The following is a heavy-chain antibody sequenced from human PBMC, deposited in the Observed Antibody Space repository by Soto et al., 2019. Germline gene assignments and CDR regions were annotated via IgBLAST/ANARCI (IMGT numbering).Heavy chain of an antibody. V-gene: IGHV3-11*01. CDR3: ARVWQRLNLQVAHYEDNGMDV. J-gene: IGHJ6*04. CDR2: ISNGGNTI. CDR1: GFTFSDHD. D-gene: IGHD3-16*01. Sequence: PGGSLRLSCAASGFTFSDHDMSWIRQAPGKGLEWVSYISNGGNTIYDADSVKGRFTISRDNAKKSVYLQTNSQRAEYTAVYFYARVWQRLNLQVAHYEDNGMDVCGEGTTVTDCS.